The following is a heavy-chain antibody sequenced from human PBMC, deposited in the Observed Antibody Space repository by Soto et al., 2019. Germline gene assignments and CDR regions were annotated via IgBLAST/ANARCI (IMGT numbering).Heavy chain of an antibody. V-gene: IGHV1-46*01. Sequence: ASVKVSCKASGYTFTSYYMHRVRQAPGQGLEWMGIINPSGGSTSYAQKFQGRVTMTRDTSTSTVYMELSSLRSEDTAVYYCARERYYYDSSGYQGPFDYWGQGTLVTVSS. CDR2: INPSGGST. D-gene: IGHD3-22*01. J-gene: IGHJ4*02. CDR1: GYTFTSYY. CDR3: ARERYYYDSSGYQGPFDY.